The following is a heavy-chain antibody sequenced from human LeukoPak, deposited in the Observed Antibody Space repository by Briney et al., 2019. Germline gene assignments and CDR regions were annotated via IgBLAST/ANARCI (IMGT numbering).Heavy chain of an antibody. CDR2: ISGGGGDT. D-gene: IGHD1-26*01. J-gene: IGHJ4*02. Sequence: GGSLRLSCAASGFTFSTYAMTWVRQAPGKGLEWVSAISGGGGDTSYADSVKGRFTISRDNSKNTVYLQMNSLRAEDTAVYYCAKDGVYSGSYYEDYWGQG. CDR1: GFTFSTYA. V-gene: IGHV3-23*01. CDR3: AKDGVYSGSYYEDY.